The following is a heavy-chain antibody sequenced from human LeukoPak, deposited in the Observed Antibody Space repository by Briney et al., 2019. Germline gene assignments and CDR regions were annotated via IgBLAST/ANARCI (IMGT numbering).Heavy chain of an antibody. V-gene: IGHV3-7*01. Sequence: GGSLRLSCAASGFTFSNYAMSWVRQAPGKGLEWVANIKQDGSERYYVDSVKGRFTISRDNAKNSLYLQMNSLRAEDTAVFYCARIRAANAFDIWGQGTMVTVSS. J-gene: IGHJ3*02. CDR2: IKQDGSER. CDR1: GFTFSNYA. CDR3: ARIRAANAFDI. D-gene: IGHD3-3*02.